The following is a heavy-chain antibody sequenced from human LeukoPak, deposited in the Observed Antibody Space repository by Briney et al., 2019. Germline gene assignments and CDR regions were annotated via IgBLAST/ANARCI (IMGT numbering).Heavy chain of an antibody. CDR2: IGGSGGST. J-gene: IGHJ4*02. Sequence: GGSLRLSCAASGFTFSSYAMSWVRQAPGKGLEWVSAIGGSGGSTYYADSVKGRFTISRDNSKNTLYLQMNSLRAEDTAVYYCAMDCSGGSCYGAYDYWGQGTLVTVSS. CDR3: AMDCSGGSCYGAYDY. V-gene: IGHV3-23*01. CDR1: GFTFSSYA. D-gene: IGHD2-15*01.